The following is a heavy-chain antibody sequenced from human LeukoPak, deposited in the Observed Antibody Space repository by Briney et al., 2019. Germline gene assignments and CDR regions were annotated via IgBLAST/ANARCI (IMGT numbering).Heavy chain of an antibody. V-gene: IGHV3-11*01. CDR3: AREIVGAVYYDAFDI. D-gene: IGHD1-26*01. Sequence: PGGSLRLSCAASGFTFSDYYMSWIRQAPGKGLEWVSYVSSSGSTIYYADSVKGRFTISRDNAKNSLYLQMNSLRAEDTAVYYCAREIVGAVYYDAFDIWGQGTMVTVSS. CDR1: GFTFSDYY. J-gene: IGHJ3*02. CDR2: VSSSGSTI.